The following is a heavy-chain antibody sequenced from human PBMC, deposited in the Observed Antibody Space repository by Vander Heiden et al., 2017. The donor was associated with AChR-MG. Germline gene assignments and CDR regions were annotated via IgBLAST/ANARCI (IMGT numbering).Heavy chain of an antibody. CDR2: INPSGGST. Sequence: QVQLVQSGAEVKKPGASVKVSCKASGYTFTSYYMHVVLQAPGQGLEWMGIINPSGGSTSYAQKFQGRVTMTRDTSTSTVYMELSSLRSEDTTVYYCARTPSPNYGGNSGSRSPFDYWGQGTLVTVSS. D-gene: IGHD4-17*01. CDR3: ARTPSPNYGGNSGSRSPFDY. CDR1: GYTFTSYY. J-gene: IGHJ4*02. V-gene: IGHV1-46*01.